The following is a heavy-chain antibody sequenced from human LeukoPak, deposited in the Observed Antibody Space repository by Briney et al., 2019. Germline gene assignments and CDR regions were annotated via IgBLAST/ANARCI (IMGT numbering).Heavy chain of an antibody. V-gene: IGHV3-23*01. CDR3: ARGYYYDSSGYIDY. CDR2: ISGSGDST. Sequence: GGSLRLSCAASGFTFSTYAVNWVRQAPGKGLEWVSTISGSGDSTYYADSVKGRFTISRDNSKNTLYLQMNSLRAEDTAVYYCARGYYYDSSGYIDYWGQGTLVTVSS. CDR1: GFTFSTYA. D-gene: IGHD3-22*01. J-gene: IGHJ4*02.